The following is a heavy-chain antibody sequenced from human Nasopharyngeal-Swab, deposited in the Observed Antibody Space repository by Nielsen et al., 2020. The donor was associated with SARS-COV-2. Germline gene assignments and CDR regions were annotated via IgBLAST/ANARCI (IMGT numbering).Heavy chain of an antibody. CDR1: GYTFTSYY. J-gene: IGHJ4*02. D-gene: IGHD5-18*01. Sequence: ASVKVSCKASGYTFTSYYMHWVRQAPGQGLEWMGIINPSGGNTSYAQKFQGRVTMTRDTSTSTVYMELSSLRSEDTAVYYCAREPYVDTAMGRFDYWGQGTLVTVSS. CDR2: INPSGGNT. V-gene: IGHV1-46*01. CDR3: AREPYVDTAMGRFDY.